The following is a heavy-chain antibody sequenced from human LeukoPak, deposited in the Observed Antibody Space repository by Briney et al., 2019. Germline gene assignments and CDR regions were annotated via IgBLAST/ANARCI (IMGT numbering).Heavy chain of an antibody. CDR3: ASLYSGSYWGGDY. CDR1: GFTFSSYE. Sequence: GGSRRLSCAASGFTFSSYEMNWVRQAPGKGLEWVSYISSSGSTIYHADSVKGRFTISRDNAKNSLYLQMNSLRAEDTAVYYCASLYSGSYWGGDYWGQGTLVTVSS. CDR2: ISSSGSTI. V-gene: IGHV3-48*03. J-gene: IGHJ4*02. D-gene: IGHD1-26*01.